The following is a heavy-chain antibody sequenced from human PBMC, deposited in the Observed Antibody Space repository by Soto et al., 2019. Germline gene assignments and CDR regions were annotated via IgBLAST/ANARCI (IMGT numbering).Heavy chain of an antibody. D-gene: IGHD6-19*01. Sequence: ASVKVSCKASGYTFTSYAMHWLRQAPGQRLEWMGWISAYNGNTNYAQKLQGRVTMTTDTSTSTAYMELRSLRSDDTAVYYCARVEGGWYFDYWGQGTLVTVSS. J-gene: IGHJ4*02. CDR1: GYTFTSYA. V-gene: IGHV1-18*01. CDR3: ARVEGGWYFDY. CDR2: ISAYNGNT.